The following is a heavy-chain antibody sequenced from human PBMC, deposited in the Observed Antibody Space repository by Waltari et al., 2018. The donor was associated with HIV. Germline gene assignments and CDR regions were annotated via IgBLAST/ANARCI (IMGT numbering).Heavy chain of an antibody. CDR1: GGPISSYY. CDR2: MYYSGST. V-gene: IGHV4-59*01. J-gene: IGHJ4*02. D-gene: IGHD1-26*01. Sequence: QVQLQESGPGLVKPSETLSLTCTVSGGPISSYYWSWIRQPPGKGLEWIGYMYYSGSTNYNPSLKSRVTISVDTSKNQFSLKLSAVTAVDTAVYYCAREGANSGNTRGEFDYWGQGTLVTVSS. CDR3: AREGANSGNTRGEFDY.